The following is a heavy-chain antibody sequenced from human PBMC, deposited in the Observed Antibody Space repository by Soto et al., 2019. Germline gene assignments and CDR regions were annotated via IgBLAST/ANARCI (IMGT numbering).Heavy chain of an antibody. CDR1: GYTFTSYG. V-gene: IGHV1-18*01. D-gene: IGHD3-10*01. CDR3: AIIMVRGVEAFDI. CDR2: INAYNGNT. J-gene: IGHJ3*02. Sequence: QVQLVQSGTEVKKPGASVKVSCKASGYTFTSYGISWVRQAPGQGLEWMGWINAYNGNTNYAQKLQGRVTMTTDTSTSTADMELRSLRSDATAVYYCAIIMVRGVEAFDIWGQGTMVTVSS.